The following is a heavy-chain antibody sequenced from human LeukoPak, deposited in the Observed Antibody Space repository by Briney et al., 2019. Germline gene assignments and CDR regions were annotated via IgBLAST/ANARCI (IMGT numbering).Heavy chain of an antibody. V-gene: IGHV3-48*04. J-gene: IGHJ4*02. D-gene: IGHD6-6*01. CDR1: GFTFNTYA. CDR2: ISSSGSTI. Sequence: GGSLRLSCAASGFTFNTYAMTWVRQAPGMGLEWVSAISSSGSTIYYADSVKGRFTISRDNAKNSLYLQMNSLRAEDTAVYYCARRSTPEYSSSSGPFDYWGQGTLVTVSS. CDR3: ARRSTPEYSSSSGPFDY.